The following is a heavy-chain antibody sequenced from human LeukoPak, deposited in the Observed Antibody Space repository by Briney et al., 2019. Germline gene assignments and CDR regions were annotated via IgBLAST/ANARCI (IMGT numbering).Heavy chain of an antibody. Sequence: GGSLRLTCAASGFTFNSNAMSWVRQAPGKGLEWVGRIKSKIDGGTIDYGAPVKGRFTISRDDSRNTLYLQMNSLKTEDTAVYYCTTRRQDGCWGQGTLVTVS. V-gene: IGHV3-15*01. CDR3: TTRRQDGC. J-gene: IGHJ4*02. CDR2: IKSKIDGGTI. D-gene: IGHD6-25*01. CDR1: GFTFNSNA.